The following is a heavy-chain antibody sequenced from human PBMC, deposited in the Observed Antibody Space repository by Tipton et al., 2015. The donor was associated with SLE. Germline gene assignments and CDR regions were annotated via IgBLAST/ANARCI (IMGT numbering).Heavy chain of an antibody. CDR3: ARDEWQQRWGGLDY. V-gene: IGHV4-39*02. D-gene: IGHD6-13*01. J-gene: IGHJ4*02. CDR1: GDSITSSSYY. CDR2: SGST. Sequence: LRLFCTVSGDSITSSSYYWGWIRQPPGKGLEGIGRSGSTYYNPSLKSRVSTSVDTSKNQFSLKLTSVTAADTAVYYCARDEWQQRWGGLDYWGQGTLVTVSS.